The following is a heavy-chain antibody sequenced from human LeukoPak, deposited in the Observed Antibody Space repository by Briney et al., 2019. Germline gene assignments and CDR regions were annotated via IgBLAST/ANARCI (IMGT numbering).Heavy chain of an antibody. CDR2: IIPIFGTA. J-gene: IGHJ5*02. CDR1: GGTFSSYA. D-gene: IGHD4-17*01. CDR3: ARDLADSLPDDDYGSYNWFDP. V-gene: IGHV1-69*13. Sequence: SVKVSCKASGGTFSSYAISWVRQAPGQGLEWMGGIIPIFGTANYAQKFQGRVTITADESTSTAYMELSSLRSEDTAVYYCARDLADSLPDDDYGSYNWFDPWGQGTLVTVSS.